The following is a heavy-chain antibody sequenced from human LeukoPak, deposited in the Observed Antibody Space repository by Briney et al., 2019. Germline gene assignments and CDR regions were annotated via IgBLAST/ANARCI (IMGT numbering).Heavy chain of an antibody. CDR3: AKDCVRMRGGYNFYGFDY. V-gene: IGHV3-23*01. CDR2: ISGSGGST. D-gene: IGHD5-24*01. J-gene: IGHJ4*02. Sequence: GGSLRLSCAASGFTFSSYAMSWVRQAPGKGLEWVSAISGSGGSTYYADSVKGRFTISRDNSKNTLYLQMNSLRAEDTAVYYCAKDCVRMRGGYNFYGFDYWGQGTLVTVSS. CDR1: GFTFSSYA.